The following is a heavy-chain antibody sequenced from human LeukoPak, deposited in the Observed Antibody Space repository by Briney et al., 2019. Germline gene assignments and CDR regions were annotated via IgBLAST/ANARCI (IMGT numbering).Heavy chain of an antibody. CDR2: ISAYNGNT. Sequence: ASVKVSCKASGYTFTSYGISWVRQAPGQGLEWMGWISAYNGNTNYAQKLQGRVTMTTDTSTSTAYMELRSLRSEDTAVYYCAREPITSYGDSTFDYWGQGTLVTVSS. D-gene: IGHD4-17*01. CDR1: GYTFTSYG. J-gene: IGHJ4*02. V-gene: IGHV1-18*01. CDR3: AREPITSYGDSTFDY.